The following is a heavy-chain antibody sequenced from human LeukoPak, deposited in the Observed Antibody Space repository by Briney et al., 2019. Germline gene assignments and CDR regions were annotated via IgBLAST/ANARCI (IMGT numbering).Heavy chain of an antibody. J-gene: IGHJ4*02. CDR3: ARQGSSGDFDY. Sequence: GEPLKISGKGSGYTFTSYWISWVRQLPGKGLEWMGIIYPGDSDTRYSPSFQGQVTISADKSISTAYLQWSSLKASDTAMYYCARQGSSGDFDYWGQGTLVTVSS. CDR1: GYTFTSYW. D-gene: IGHD3-22*01. CDR2: IYPGDSDT. V-gene: IGHV5-51*01.